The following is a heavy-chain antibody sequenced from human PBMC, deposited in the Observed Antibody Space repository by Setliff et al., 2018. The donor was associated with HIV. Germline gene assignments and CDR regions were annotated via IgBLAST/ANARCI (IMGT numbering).Heavy chain of an antibody. V-gene: IGHV4-38-2*02. D-gene: IGHD6-13*01. CDR2: IDASANT. J-gene: IGHJ5*02. Sequence: ETLSLTCTVSGSSISSNYYWAWIRQAPGKGLEWIGCIDASANTYYIPSLKSRATISIATSKNQLSLKLRSVTAADTAVYYCARIGSGWSVGWFDPWGQGTLVTVSS. CDR1: GSSISSNYY. CDR3: ARIGSGWSVGWFDP.